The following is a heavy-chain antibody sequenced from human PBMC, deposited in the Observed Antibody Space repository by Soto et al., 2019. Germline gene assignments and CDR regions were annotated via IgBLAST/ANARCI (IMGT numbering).Heavy chain of an antibody. Sequence: QVQLVQSGAEVMQPGASVKVSCKASGYTFTSYYIQWVRQAPGQGLEWMGIINPSGGSTNYAQKFQVRVTMTRETSTSTVYMELSSLRSEDTAIYYCSRGYPPRDQLGNLPGAFWGQGTLVTVSS. D-gene: IGHD1-1*01. V-gene: IGHV1-46*03. J-gene: IGHJ4*02. CDR1: GYTFTSYY. CDR3: SRGYPPRDQLGNLPGAF. CDR2: INPSGGST.